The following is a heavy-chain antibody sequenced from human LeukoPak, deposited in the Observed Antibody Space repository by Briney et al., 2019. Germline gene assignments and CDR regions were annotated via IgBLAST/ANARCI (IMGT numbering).Heavy chain of an antibody. CDR1: GGSFSGYY. J-gene: IGHJ4*02. CDR3: ARGRVRIAVAVDYFDY. D-gene: IGHD6-19*01. CDR2: INHSGST. Sequence: PSETLSLTCAVYGGSFSGYYWSWIRQPPGKGLEWIGEINHSGSTNYNPSLKSRVTISVDTSKNQFSLKLSSVTAADTAVYYCARGRVRIAVAVDYFDYWGQGTLVTVSS. V-gene: IGHV4-34*01.